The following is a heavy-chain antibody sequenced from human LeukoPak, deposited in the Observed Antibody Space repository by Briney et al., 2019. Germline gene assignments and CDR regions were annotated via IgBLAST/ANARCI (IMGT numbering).Heavy chain of an antibody. CDR3: AKDITPSSKSGYFDY. J-gene: IGHJ4*02. Sequence: PGGSLRLSCAASGFTFDDYTMHWVREAPGKGLEWGSLISWDGGSTYYADSVKGRFTISRDNSKNSLYLQMNSLRTEDTALYYCAKDITPSSKSGYFDYWGQGTLVTVSS. CDR2: ISWDGGST. V-gene: IGHV3-43*01. CDR1: GFTFDDYT. D-gene: IGHD4-11*01.